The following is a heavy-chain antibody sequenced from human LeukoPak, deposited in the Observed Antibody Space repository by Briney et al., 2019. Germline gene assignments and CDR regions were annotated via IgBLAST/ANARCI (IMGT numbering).Heavy chain of an antibody. CDR1: GGTFSTYA. V-gene: IGHV1-69*13. Sequence: SVKVSCKTSGGTFSTYAISWVRQAPGQGLEWMGGVIPIFGTGNYAQKFQGRVTITADESTSTAYMELSSLRSEDTAVYYCARGLGDSSGYYYSDYWGQGTLVTVSS. CDR2: VIPIFGTG. D-gene: IGHD3-22*01. CDR3: ARGLGDSSGYYYSDY. J-gene: IGHJ4*02.